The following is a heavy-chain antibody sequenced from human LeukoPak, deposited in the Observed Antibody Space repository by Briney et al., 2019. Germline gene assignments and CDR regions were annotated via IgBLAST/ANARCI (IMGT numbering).Heavy chain of an antibody. CDR1: GGSISSSNW. CDR2: IYHSGST. Sequence: PSGTLSLTCAVSGGSISSSNWWSWVRQPPGKGLEWIGEIYHSGSTNYNPSLKSRVTISVDKSKNQFSLKLSSVTAADTAVYYCARGRDGHNYRDYYYYYGMDVWGQGTTVTVSS. V-gene: IGHV4-4*02. D-gene: IGHD5-24*01. CDR3: ARGRDGHNYRDYYYYYGMDV. J-gene: IGHJ6*02.